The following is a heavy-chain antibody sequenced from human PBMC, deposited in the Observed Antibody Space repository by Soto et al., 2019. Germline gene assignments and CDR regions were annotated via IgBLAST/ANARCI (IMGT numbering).Heavy chain of an antibody. Sequence: ASVKVSCKASGYTFTGYYMHWVRQAPGQGLEWMGWINPNSGGTNYAQKFQGWVTMTRDTSISTAYMELSRLRSDDTAVYYCARINYYDSSGYYDNWFDPWGQGTLVTVSS. CDR1: GYTFTGYY. CDR2: INPNSGGT. V-gene: IGHV1-2*04. CDR3: ARINYYDSSGYYDNWFDP. D-gene: IGHD3-22*01. J-gene: IGHJ5*02.